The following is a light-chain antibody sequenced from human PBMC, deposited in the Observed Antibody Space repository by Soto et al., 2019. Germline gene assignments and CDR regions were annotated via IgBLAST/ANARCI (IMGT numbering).Light chain of an antibody. V-gene: IGLV1-40*01. J-gene: IGLJ1*01. CDR3: QSYDNRLSGYV. CDR1: SSSIGSGYD. Sequence: QSVLTQPPSVSGAPGQRVTISCTGGSSSIGSGYDVHWYQQLPGTAPKLLIYGNTNRPSGVPDRFSASTSATSASLAITGLQAEDEGDYYCQSYDNRLSGYVFGTGTKLTVL. CDR2: GNT.